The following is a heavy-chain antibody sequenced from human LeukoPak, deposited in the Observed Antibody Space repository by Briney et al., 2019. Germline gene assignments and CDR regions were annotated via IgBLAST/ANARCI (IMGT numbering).Heavy chain of an antibody. Sequence: SETLSLTCTVSGGSISSGGYYWSWIRQHPGKGLEWIGYIYYSGSTYYNLSLKSRVTISVDTSKNQFSLKLSSVTAADTAVYYCARVDNYNWFDPWGQGTLVTVSS. CDR2: IYYSGST. CDR3: ARVDNYNWFDP. D-gene: IGHD1-20*01. V-gene: IGHV4-31*03. CDR1: GGSISSGGYY. J-gene: IGHJ5*02.